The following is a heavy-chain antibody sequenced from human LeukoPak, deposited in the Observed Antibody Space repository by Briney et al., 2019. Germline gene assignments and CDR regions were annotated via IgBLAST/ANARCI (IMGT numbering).Heavy chain of an antibody. J-gene: IGHJ5*02. CDR1: GGTFSSYA. Sequence: GASVKVSCKASGGTFSSYAISWVRQAPGQGLECMGGIIPIFGTANYAQKFQGRVTITTDESTSTAYMELSSLRSEDTAVYYCARNGPHVLLWFGERTNWFDPWGQGTLVTVSS. CDR2: IIPIFGTA. V-gene: IGHV1-69*05. CDR3: ARNGPHVLLWFGERTNWFDP. D-gene: IGHD3-10*01.